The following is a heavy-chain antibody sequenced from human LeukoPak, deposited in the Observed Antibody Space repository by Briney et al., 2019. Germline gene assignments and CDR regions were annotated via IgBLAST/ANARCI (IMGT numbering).Heavy chain of an antibody. D-gene: IGHD6-13*01. V-gene: IGHV3-73*01. CDR1: GFTFSGSA. CDR2: IRSKANSYAT. CDR3: TSIAAAVPL. J-gene: IGHJ4*02. Sequence: RTGGSLRLSCAASGFTFSGSAMHWVRQASGKGLDWVGRIRSKANSYATAYAASVKGRFTISRGDSKNTANLQMNSLKTEDTAVYYCTSIAAAVPLWGQGTLVTVSS.